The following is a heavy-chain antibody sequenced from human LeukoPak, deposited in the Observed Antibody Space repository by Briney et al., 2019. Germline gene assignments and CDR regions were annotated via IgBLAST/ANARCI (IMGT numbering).Heavy chain of an antibody. V-gene: IGHV4-34*01. CDR1: GGSFSGYY. CDR3: AKGPGYSSGWDFDY. D-gene: IGHD6-19*01. CDR2: INHSGST. J-gene: IGHJ4*02. Sequence: SETLSLTCAVYGGSFSGYYWSWIRQPPGKGLEWIGEINHSGSTNYNPSLKSRVTISVDTSKNQFSLKLSSVTAADTAVYYCAKGPGYSSGWDFDYWGQGTLVTVSS.